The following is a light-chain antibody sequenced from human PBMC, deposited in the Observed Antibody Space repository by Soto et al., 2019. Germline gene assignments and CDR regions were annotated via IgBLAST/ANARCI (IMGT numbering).Light chain of an antibody. CDR1: QSVSSNY. Sequence: EIVLTQSPGTLSLSPGERATLSCRASQSVSSNYLAWYQQKSGQAPRLLIYGASSRANGIPGRFSGSGSGTDFTLTISRLEPEDFAVYYCHQYGSSPRTFGQGTKVE. J-gene: IGKJ1*01. CDR3: HQYGSSPRT. CDR2: GAS. V-gene: IGKV3-20*01.